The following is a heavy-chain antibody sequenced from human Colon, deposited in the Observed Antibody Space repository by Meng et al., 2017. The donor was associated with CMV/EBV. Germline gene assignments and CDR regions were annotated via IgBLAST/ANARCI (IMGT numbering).Heavy chain of an antibody. J-gene: IGHJ4*02. V-gene: IGHV3-11*01. D-gene: IGHD5-18*01. CDR3: ARIQPDNYFDS. CDR2: ISGSGRTI. CDR1: GFPFSSYY. Sequence: GGSLRLSCAASGFPFSSYYMTWIRLAPGQGLEYISHISGSGRTINYAESVKGRFTISRDNAKNSLFLQMNSLRGEDTAVYFCARIQPDNYFDSWGQGRLVTVSS.